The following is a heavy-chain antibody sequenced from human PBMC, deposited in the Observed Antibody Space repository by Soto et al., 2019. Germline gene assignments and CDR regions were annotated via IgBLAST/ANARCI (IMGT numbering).Heavy chain of an antibody. J-gene: IGHJ3*02. CDR1: GFTFTTYA. V-gene: IGHV3-23*01. D-gene: IGHD3-22*01. CDR2: ISSGGDT. CDR3: AKDYSSGYYAFDI. Sequence: EVQLLESGGGLVQPGGSLRLSCAPSGFTFTTYAMSWVRQAPGKGLEWVSSISSGGDTYYADSVKGRFTISRDSSKNTLYLQMNNLRAEYTATYYCAKDYSSGYYAFDIWGRGTMVTVSS.